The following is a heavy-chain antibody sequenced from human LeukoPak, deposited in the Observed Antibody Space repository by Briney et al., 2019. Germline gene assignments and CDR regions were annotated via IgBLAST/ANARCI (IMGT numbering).Heavy chain of an antibody. Sequence: EASVKVSCKASGYTFTSYYMHWVRQAPGQGLEWMGIINPSGGSTSYAQKFQGRVTMTRDTSTSTVYMELSSLRSEDTAVYYCARIPPRHDSSGYYLDYWGQGTLVTVSS. D-gene: IGHD3-22*01. J-gene: IGHJ4*02. CDR2: INPSGGST. V-gene: IGHV1-46*01. CDR3: ARIPPRHDSSGYYLDY. CDR1: GYTFTSYY.